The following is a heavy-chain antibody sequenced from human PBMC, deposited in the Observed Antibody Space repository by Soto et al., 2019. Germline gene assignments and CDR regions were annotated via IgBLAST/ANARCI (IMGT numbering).Heavy chain of an antibody. Sequence: QVLLVESGGGVVQPGTSLTLSCAASGFPFTSYAMHWVRQTPEKGLQWLTIISSDGSTIHYVDSVKGRFTISRDNSKSTVYLQMNSLRADDTAVYYCARGTGSGSFWIDYWGQGTLVTVSS. CDR1: GFPFTSYA. D-gene: IGHD3-10*01. V-gene: IGHV3-30-3*01. J-gene: IGHJ4*02. CDR2: ISSDGSTI. CDR3: ARGTGSGSFWIDY.